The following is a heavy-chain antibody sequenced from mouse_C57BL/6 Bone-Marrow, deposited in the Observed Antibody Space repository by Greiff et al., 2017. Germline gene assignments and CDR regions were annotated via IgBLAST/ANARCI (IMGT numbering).Heavy chain of an antibody. Sequence: EVQLVESGPGLVKPSQSLSLTCSVTGYSFTSCYYWNWIRQFQGNKLEWMGYISYDGSNNYNPSLKNRTSITRDTSKNQFFLTLNSVTTEDTATYYCARDMGYGSSYWFAYWGQGTRVTVSA. CDR2: ISYDGSN. J-gene: IGHJ3*01. V-gene: IGHV3-6*01. D-gene: IGHD1-1*01. CDR3: ARDMGYGSSYWFAY. CDR1: GYSFTSCYY.